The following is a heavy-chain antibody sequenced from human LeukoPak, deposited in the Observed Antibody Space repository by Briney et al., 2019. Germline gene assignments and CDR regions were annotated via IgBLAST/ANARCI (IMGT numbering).Heavy chain of an antibody. V-gene: IGHV3-33*01. J-gene: IGHJ5*02. CDR1: GFTFSSYG. Sequence: GGSLRLSCAASGFTFSSYGMHWVRQAPGKGLEWVAVIWYDGSNKYYADSVKGRFTIPRDNSKNTLYLQMNSLRAEDTAVYYCARDRYCSSTSCYGWTWFDPWGQGTLVTVSS. CDR2: IWYDGSNK. D-gene: IGHD2-2*01. CDR3: ARDRYCSSTSCYGWTWFDP.